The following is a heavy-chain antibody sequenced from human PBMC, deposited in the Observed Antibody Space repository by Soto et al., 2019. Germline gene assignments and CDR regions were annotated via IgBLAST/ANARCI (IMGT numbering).Heavy chain of an antibody. CDR3: ASAEAADY. Sequence: PGGSLRLSCAASGFTFSSYAMNWVRQPPGKGLEWIGNVYYTGITHFNPSLKSRVSMSVDTSKNQFSLKLSSVTTADTAVYYCASAEAADYWCQGNLLTVSS. D-gene: IGHD6-25*01. CDR2: VYYTGIT. V-gene: IGHV4-59*01. J-gene: IGHJ4*02. CDR1: GFTFSSYA.